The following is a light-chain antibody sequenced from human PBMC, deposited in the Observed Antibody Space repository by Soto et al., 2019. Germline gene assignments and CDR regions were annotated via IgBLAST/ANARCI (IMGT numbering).Light chain of an antibody. Sequence: DTHLTQSPSSVSASVGDRVTMTCRASDDVGGWLAWYQQQPGKAPKLLIFAVSTLHSGVPSRFSGTGSGTEFTLTVSNLQPEDFATYYCQQSNRFPFTFGPGTKVEVK. CDR3: QQSNRFPFT. V-gene: IGKV1-12*02. J-gene: IGKJ3*01. CDR2: AVS. CDR1: DDVGGW.